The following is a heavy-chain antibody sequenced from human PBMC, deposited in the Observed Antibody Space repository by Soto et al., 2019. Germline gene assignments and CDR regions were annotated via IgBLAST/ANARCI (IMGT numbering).Heavy chain of an antibody. J-gene: IGHJ3*02. D-gene: IGHD1-26*01. CDR2: FSSSIISI. CDR3: ARINMWELPVLDAFDI. V-gene: IGHV3-48*02. CDR1: GFTFSSYA. Sequence: GGSLRLSCAASGFTFSSYAMSWVRQAPGNGLECVSYFSSSIISIYYAYSVKGRFTISRDNAKISLYLQMNSLRDEDTVVYYCARINMWELPVLDAFDIWGQGTMVTVSS.